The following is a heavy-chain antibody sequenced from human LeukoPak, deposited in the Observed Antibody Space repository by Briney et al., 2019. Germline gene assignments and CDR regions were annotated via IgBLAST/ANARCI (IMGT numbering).Heavy chain of an antibody. CDR3: ARYKGYYYDSSGYRNIFDY. Sequence: PSETLSLTCTVPGGSISSYYWSWIRQPPGKGLEWIGYIYYSGSTNYNPSLKSRVTISVDTSKNQFSLKLSSVTAADTAVYYCARYKGYYYDSSGYRNIFDYWSQGTLVTVSS. D-gene: IGHD3-22*01. J-gene: IGHJ4*02. CDR1: GGSISSYY. CDR2: IYYSGST. V-gene: IGHV4-59*01.